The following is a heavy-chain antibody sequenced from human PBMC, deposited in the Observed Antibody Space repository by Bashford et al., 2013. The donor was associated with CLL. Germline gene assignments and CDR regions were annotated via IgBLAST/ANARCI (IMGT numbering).Heavy chain of an antibody. CDR3: ARGPMIVVVINPGEPYYYYYYGMDV. CDR1: GGSFSGYY. V-gene: IGHV4-34*01. CDR2: INHSGST. D-gene: IGHD3-22*01. J-gene: IGHJ6*04. Sequence: SETLSLTCAVYGGSFSGYYWSWIRQPPREGGVEWIGEINHSGSTNYNPSLKSRVTISVDTSKNQFSLKLSSVTAADTAVYYCARGPMIVVVINPGEPYYYYYYGMDVWAEGTRSPSPQ.